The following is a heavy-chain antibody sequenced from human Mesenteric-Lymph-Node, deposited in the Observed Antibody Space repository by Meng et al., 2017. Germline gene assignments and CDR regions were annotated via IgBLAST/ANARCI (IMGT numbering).Heavy chain of an antibody. CDR2: INHSGST. CDR1: GGSFSGYY. V-gene: IGHV4-34*01. J-gene: IGHJ4*02. CDR3: ARAPLLLWFGELRGALDF. Sequence: SETLSLTCAVYGGSFSGYYWSWIRQPPGKGLEWIGEINHSGSTNYNPSLKSRVTISVDTSKNQFSLKLSSVTAADTAVYYCARAPLLLWFGELRGALDFWGQGTLVTVSS. D-gene: IGHD3-10*01.